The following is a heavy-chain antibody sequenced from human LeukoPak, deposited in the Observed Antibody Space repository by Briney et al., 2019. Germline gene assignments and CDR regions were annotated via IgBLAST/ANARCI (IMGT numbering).Heavy chain of an antibody. CDR1: GGTFSSYA. D-gene: IGHD3-10*01. Sequence: SVKVSCKASGGTFSSYAISWVRQAPGQGLEWMGRIIPILGIANYAQKFQGGVTITADKSTSTAYMELSSLRSEDTAVYYCAGILWFGELLGGFDYWGQGTLVTVSS. J-gene: IGHJ4*02. CDR3: AGILWFGELLGGFDY. V-gene: IGHV1-69*04. CDR2: IIPILGIA.